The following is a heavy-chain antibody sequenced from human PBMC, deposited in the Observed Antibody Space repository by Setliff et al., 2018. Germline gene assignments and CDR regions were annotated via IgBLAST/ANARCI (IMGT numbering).Heavy chain of an antibody. V-gene: IGHV4-38-2*01. Sequence: PSETLSLTCAVSGYSISSGYYWGWIRQPPGKGLEWIGCIYYSGSTYYNPSLKSRVTISVDTSKNQFSLKLTSVTAADTAVYYCATPGRRFGESIDYWGQGTLVTVSS. CDR3: ATPGRRFGESIDY. CDR1: GYSISSGYY. CDR2: IYYSGST. D-gene: IGHD3-10*01. J-gene: IGHJ4*02.